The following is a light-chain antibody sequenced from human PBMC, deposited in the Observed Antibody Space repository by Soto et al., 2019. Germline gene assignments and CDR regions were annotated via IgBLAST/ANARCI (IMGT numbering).Light chain of an antibody. V-gene: IGLV2-14*03. CDR2: DVS. J-gene: IGLJ2*01. CDR3: SSYTTSGSRL. CDR1: SSDIGGYNY. Sequence: QSVLTQPASVSGSPGQSITISCTGTSSDIGGYNYVSWYQQHPGKAPKLMIYDVSRRPSGISNRFSGSKSGNTASLTISGLQAEDEADYYCSSYTTSGSRLFGGGTKLTVL.